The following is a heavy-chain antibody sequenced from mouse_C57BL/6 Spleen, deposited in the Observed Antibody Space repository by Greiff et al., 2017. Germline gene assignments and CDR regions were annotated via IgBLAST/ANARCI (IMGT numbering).Heavy chain of an antibody. CDR2: IHPNSGST. CDR1: GYTFTSYW. V-gene: IGHV1-64*01. Sequence: QVQLQQPGAELVKPGASVKLSCKASGYTFTSYWMHWVKQRPGQGLEWIGMIHPNSGSTNYNEKFKSKATLTVDKSSSTAYMQLGSLTSEDSAVYYCAREGTYYDLFAYWGQGTLVTVSA. J-gene: IGHJ3*01. CDR3: AREGTYYDLFAY. D-gene: IGHD2-4*01.